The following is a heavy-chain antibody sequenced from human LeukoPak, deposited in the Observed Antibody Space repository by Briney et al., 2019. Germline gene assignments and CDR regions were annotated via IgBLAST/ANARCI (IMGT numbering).Heavy chain of an antibody. CDR3: TRQSGTVTPIDY. CDR1: SGSLSGYS. Sequence: SETLSLTCAISSGSLSGYSWGWIRQPPGKGLEWVGEISHSGITNYNASLKSRVTISLKKSEIQFSLMLSSVTAADTAVYYCTRQSGTVTPIDYWSQGTLVTVSS. CDR2: ISHSGIT. D-gene: IGHD4-17*01. J-gene: IGHJ4*02. V-gene: IGHV4-34*01.